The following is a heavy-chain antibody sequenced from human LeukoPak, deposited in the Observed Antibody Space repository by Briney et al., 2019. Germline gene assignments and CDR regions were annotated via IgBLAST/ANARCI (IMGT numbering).Heavy chain of an antibody. CDR1: GGSISSGGYS. CDR2: IYHSGST. D-gene: IGHD3-22*01. CDR3: ARGSVVVTPFDY. V-gene: IGHV4-30-2*01. J-gene: IGHJ4*02. Sequence: NSSETLSLTCAVSGGSISSGGYSWSWIRQPPGKGLEWIGYIYHSGSTYYSPSLKSRVTISVDRSKNQFSLKLSSVTAADTAVYYCARGSVVVTPFDYWGQGTLVTVSS.